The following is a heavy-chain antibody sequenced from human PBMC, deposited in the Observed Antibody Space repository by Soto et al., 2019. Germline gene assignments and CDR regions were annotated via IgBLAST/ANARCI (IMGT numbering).Heavy chain of an antibody. CDR1: GFTFSGYA. Sequence: EVQLLESGGGLVQPGGSLRLSCAASGFTFSGYAMSWVRQAPGKGLEWVSAISGGDDSTYYADSVKGRFTISRDNSKHTLYLQMNSLGAEDTALYYCATGGTSYSRHPDYWGQGTLVTVSS. D-gene: IGHD2-15*01. CDR2: ISGGDDST. J-gene: IGHJ4*02. CDR3: ATGGTSYSRHPDY. V-gene: IGHV3-23*01.